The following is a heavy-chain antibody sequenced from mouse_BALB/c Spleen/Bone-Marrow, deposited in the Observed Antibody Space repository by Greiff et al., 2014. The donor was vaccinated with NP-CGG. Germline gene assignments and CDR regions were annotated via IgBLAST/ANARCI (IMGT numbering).Heavy chain of an antibody. Sequence: QVQLKESGAELAKPGASVKMSCKVSDYTFTSYWIHWVKQRPGQGLEWIGYIDPRTAYTEYSQKFKDKATLTADKSSSTAYMQLGSLTSEDSAVYYCARYWDAYWGQGTLVTVSA. CDR3: ARYWDAY. CDR1: DYTFTSYW. V-gene: IGHV1-7*01. CDR2: IDPRTAYT. J-gene: IGHJ3*01. D-gene: IGHD4-1*01.